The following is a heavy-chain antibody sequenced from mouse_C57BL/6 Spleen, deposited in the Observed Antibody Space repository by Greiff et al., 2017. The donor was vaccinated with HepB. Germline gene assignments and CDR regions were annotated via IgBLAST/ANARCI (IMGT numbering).Heavy chain of an antibody. CDR3: ARGGSSPFDY. CDR2: IDPSDSYT. J-gene: IGHJ2*01. Sequence: QVQLQQSGAELVMPGASVKLSCKASGYTFTSYWMHWVKQRPGQGLEWIGEIDPSDSYTNYNQKFKGKSTLTVDKSSSTAYMQLSSLTSEDSAVYYCARGGSSPFDYWGQGTTLTVSS. CDR1: GYTFTSYW. D-gene: IGHD1-1*01. V-gene: IGHV1-69*01.